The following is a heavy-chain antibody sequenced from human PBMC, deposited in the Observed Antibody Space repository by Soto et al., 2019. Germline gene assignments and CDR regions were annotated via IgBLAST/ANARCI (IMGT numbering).Heavy chain of an antibody. CDR2: IIPIFGTA. CDR3: ASHPSGHRYYCGMDV. Sequence: QVQLVQSGAEVKKPGSSVKVSCKASGGTFSSYAISWVRQAPGQGLEWMGGIIPIFGTANYAQKFQGRVTIPEDESTSTAYMELGSLRGEDAAVYYCASHPSGHRYYCGMDVWGQGTTVSVSS. J-gene: IGHJ6*02. D-gene: IGHD6-25*01. V-gene: IGHV1-69*12. CDR1: GGTFSSYA.